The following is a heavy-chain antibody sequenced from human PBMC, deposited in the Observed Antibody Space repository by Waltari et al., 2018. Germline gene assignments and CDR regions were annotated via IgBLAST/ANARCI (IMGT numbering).Heavy chain of an antibody. V-gene: IGHV3-21*01. J-gene: IGHJ2*01. CDR1: GCTLSSYS. CDR2: ISSSSSYI. D-gene: IGHD3-3*01. CDR3: ARDGLRSNNWYFDL. Sequence: EVQLVESGGGLVKPGGSLRLSCAASGCTLSSYSMNWVRQDPGKGLEWVSSISSSSSYIYYADSVKGRFTISRDNAKNSLYLQMNSLRAEDTAVYYCARDGLRSNNWYFDLWGRGTLVTVSS.